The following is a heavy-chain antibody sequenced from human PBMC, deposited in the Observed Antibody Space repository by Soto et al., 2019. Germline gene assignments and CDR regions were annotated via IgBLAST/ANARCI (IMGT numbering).Heavy chain of an antibody. CDR3: AREKYSSYFDY. D-gene: IGHD6-19*01. Sequence: SETLSLTCTVSGGSISSYYWSWIRQPPGKGLEWIGYIYYSGSTNYNSSLKSRVTISVDTSKNQFSLKLSSVTAADTAVYYCAREKYSSYFDYWGQGTLVAVSS. J-gene: IGHJ4*02. V-gene: IGHV4-59*12. CDR2: IYYSGST. CDR1: GGSISSYY.